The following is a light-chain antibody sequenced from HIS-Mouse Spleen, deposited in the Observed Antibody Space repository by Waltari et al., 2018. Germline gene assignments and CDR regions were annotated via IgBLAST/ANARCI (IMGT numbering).Light chain of an antibody. CDR1: SSNIGSHY. V-gene: IGLV1-47*01. Sequence: QSVLTQPPSASGTPGQRVTISSSGSSSNIGSHYVYWYQQLPGTAPKLLIYRNTQRPSGVPDRFSGSKSGTSASLAISGLRSEDEADYYCAAWDDSLSGPVFGGGTKLTVL. J-gene: IGLJ3*02. CDR3: AAWDDSLSGPV. CDR2: RNT.